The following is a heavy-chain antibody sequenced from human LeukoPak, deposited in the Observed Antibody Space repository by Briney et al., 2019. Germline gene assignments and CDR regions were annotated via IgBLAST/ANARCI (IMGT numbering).Heavy chain of an antibody. J-gene: IGHJ6*03. Sequence: ASVKVSCKASGYTFTSYDINWVRQATGQGLEWMGWMNPNSGNTGYAQKFQGRVTITRSTSISTAYMELSSLRSEDTAVYYCARLSRASVPLEWLFPYYYYYYMDVWGKGTTVTVSS. CDR1: GYTFTSYD. V-gene: IGHV1-8*03. CDR3: ARLSRASVPLEWLFPYYYYYYMDV. D-gene: IGHD3-3*01. CDR2: MNPNSGNT.